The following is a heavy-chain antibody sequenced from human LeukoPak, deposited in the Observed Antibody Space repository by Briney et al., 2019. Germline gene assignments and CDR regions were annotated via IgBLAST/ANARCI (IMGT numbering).Heavy chain of an antibody. CDR1: GFTFSDYY. CDR2: ISSSGSTI. V-gene: IGHV3-11*01. Sequence: GGSLRLSCAASGFTFSDYYMSWIRQAPGQGLEWVSYISSSGSTIYYADSVQGRFTISRDNAKNSLYLQMNSLRAEDTAVYYCARNSEYGYPANDYWGQGTLVTVSS. D-gene: IGHD5-18*01. CDR3: ARNSEYGYPANDY. J-gene: IGHJ4*02.